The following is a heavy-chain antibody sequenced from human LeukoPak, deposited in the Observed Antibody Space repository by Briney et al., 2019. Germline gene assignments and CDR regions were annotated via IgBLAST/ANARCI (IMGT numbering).Heavy chain of an antibody. CDR1: GGSFSGYY. Sequence: SETLSLTCAVYGGSFSGYYWSWIRQPPGKGLEWIGEISHSGSTNYNPSLKSRVTISVDTSKNQFSLKLSSVTAADTAVYYCARGWYYGSGSYYKRGIGWFDPWGQGTLVTVSS. V-gene: IGHV4-34*01. J-gene: IGHJ5*02. CDR2: ISHSGST. CDR3: ARGWYYGSGSYYKRGIGWFDP. D-gene: IGHD3-10*01.